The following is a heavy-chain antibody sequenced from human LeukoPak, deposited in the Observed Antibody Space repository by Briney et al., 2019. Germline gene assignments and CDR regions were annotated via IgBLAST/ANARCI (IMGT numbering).Heavy chain of an antibody. J-gene: IGHJ2*01. CDR1: GDSISTYS. CDR3: AKAMSSAWNFDL. D-gene: IGHD3-10*01. CDR2: ISYSGST. Sequence: SETLSLTCSVSGDSISTYSWIWIRQPPGKGLECIGYISYSGSTNFNPSLQSRVTMSVATSKNQFSLRLNSVTAADTAVYYCAKAMSSAWNFDLWGRGTLVTVSS. V-gene: IGHV4-59*01.